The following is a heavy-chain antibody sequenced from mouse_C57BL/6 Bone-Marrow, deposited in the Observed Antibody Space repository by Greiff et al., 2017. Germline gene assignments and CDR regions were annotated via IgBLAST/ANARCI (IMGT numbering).Heavy chain of an antibody. V-gene: IGHV1-42*01. Sequence: EVQLQQSGPELVKPGASVKISCKASGYSFTGYYMNWVKQSPEKSLEWIGEINPSTGGTTYNQKFKAKATLTVDKSSSTAYMQLKSLTSEDSAVYYFSKAHFYGLDYWGQGTTLTVSS. CDR3: SKAHFYGLDY. J-gene: IGHJ2*01. CDR1: GYSFTGYY. D-gene: IGHD1-1*01. CDR2: INPSTGGT.